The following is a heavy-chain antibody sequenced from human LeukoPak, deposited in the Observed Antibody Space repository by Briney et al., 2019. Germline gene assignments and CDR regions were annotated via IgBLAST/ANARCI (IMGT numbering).Heavy chain of an antibody. CDR3: ASSPSCGGRVY. D-gene: IGHD4-23*01. CDR1: GGSISSYY. Sequence: SETLSLTCTVSGGSISSYYWSWIRQPPGKGLEWIGYIYYSGSTNYNPSLKSRVPISVDTSKNQFSLKLSSVTAADTAVYYCASSPSCGGRVYWGQGTLVTVSS. CDR2: IYYSGST. J-gene: IGHJ4*02. V-gene: IGHV4-59*01.